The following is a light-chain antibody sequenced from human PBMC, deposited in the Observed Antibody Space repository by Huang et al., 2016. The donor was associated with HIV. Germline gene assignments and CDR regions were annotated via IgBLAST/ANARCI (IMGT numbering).Light chain of an antibody. Sequence: DIVMTQSPLSLPVTPGEPASISCKSSQSLLHSNGYNYLDWYLQKPGQSPQLLISLGSNRASGVPDRFSGSGSGTDFTLKISRVEAEDAGLYYCMQALQTPLTFGGGTKVEIK. CDR2: LGS. CDR1: QSLLHSNGYNY. J-gene: IGKJ4*01. V-gene: IGKV2-28*01. CDR3: MQALQTPLT.